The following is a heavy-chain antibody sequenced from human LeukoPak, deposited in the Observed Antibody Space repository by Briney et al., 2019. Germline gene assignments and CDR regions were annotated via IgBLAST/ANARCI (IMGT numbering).Heavy chain of an antibody. J-gene: IGHJ6*03. CDR1: GFTFSSFS. Sequence: GGSLRLSCAASGFTFSSFSMSWVRQAPGKGLEWVSYISSSSTIYYADSVKGRFTVSRDNVKNSLYLQMNSLRADDTAVYYCAKAGNHYYYYMDVWGKGTTVTVSS. V-gene: IGHV3-48*01. CDR2: ISSSSTI. D-gene: IGHD1-14*01. CDR3: AKAGNHYYYYMDV.